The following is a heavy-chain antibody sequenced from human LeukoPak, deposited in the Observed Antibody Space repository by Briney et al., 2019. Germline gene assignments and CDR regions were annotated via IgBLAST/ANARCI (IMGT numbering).Heavy chain of an antibody. J-gene: IGHJ4*02. Sequence: GGSLRLSCAASGFTFSSYAMSWVRQAPGKGLEWVSAISGSGGSTYYADSVKGRFTISRDNSKNTPYLQMNSLRAEDTAVYYCAKEVYDFWSGYLDYWGQGTLVTVSS. CDR3: AKEVYDFWSGYLDY. D-gene: IGHD3-3*01. CDR2: ISGSGGST. CDR1: GFTFSSYA. V-gene: IGHV3-23*01.